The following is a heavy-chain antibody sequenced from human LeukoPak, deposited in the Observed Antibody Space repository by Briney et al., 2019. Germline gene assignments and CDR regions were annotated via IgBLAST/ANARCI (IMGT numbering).Heavy chain of an antibody. J-gene: IGHJ4*02. CDR1: GYSFTTYW. Sequence: GESLKIFCKGSGYSFTTYWIGWVRQMPGKGLDWMGIIYPGNSDTRYSPSFQGQVTISVDKSISTAYLQWSSLKASDTAMYYCARRSGWSPDYWGQGTLVTVSS. CDR2: IYPGNSDT. CDR3: ARRSGWSPDY. D-gene: IGHD6-19*01. V-gene: IGHV5-51*01.